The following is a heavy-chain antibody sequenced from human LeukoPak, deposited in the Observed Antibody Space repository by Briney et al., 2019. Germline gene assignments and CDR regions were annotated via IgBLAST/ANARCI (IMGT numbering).Heavy chain of an antibody. D-gene: IGHD3-10*01. CDR1: GGSISSYY. Sequence: SETLSLTCTVSGGSISSYYWSWIRQPPGKGLEWIGSIYYSGSTYYNPSLKSRVTISVDTSKNQFSLKLSSVTAADTAVYYCARRRITMVRGVIRGVGWWFDPWGQGTLVTVSS. CDR2: IYYSGST. V-gene: IGHV4-59*04. J-gene: IGHJ5*02. CDR3: ARRRITMVRGVIRGVGWWFDP.